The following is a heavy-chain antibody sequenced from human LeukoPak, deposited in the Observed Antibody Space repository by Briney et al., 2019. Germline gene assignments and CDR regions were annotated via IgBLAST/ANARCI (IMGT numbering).Heavy chain of an antibody. J-gene: IGHJ6*02. CDR2: IHNSEST. D-gene: IGHD3-3*01. Sequence: SETLSLTCTASGGSISTSYYYWGWIRQPPGKGLEWIGNIHNSESTYYNPSLKSRVTISVDTSKNQFSLKLSSVTAADTAVYYCARVPYYDFWSGYYTNYYYYGMDVWGQGTTVTVSS. CDR3: ARVPYYDFWSGYYTNYYYYGMDV. V-gene: IGHV4-39*07. CDR1: GGSISTSYYY.